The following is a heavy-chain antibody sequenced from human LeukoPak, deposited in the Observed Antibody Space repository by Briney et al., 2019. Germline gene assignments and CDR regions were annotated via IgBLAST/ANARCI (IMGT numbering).Heavy chain of an antibody. V-gene: IGHV3-53*01. Sequence: GGSLRLSCAASGFTVSSNCMSWVRQAPGKGLEWVSVIYSGGSTYYADSVKGRFTISRDNSKNTLYLQMNSPRAEDTAVYYCARDRVRLSNYYYYYGMDVWGQGTTVTVSS. CDR1: GFTVSSNC. CDR2: IYSGGST. CDR3: ARDRVRLSNYYYYYGMDV. D-gene: IGHD3-10*01. J-gene: IGHJ6*02.